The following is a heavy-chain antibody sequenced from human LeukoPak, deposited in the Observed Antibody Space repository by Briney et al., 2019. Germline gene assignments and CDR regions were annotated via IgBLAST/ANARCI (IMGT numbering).Heavy chain of an antibody. J-gene: IGHJ5*01. V-gene: IGHV1-2*02. CDR2: INPNSGGT. CDR1: GYTFTGYY. Sequence: ASVKVSCKASGYTFTGYYMHWVRQAPGQGLEWMGWINPNSGGTNYAQKFQGRVTMTRDTSISTAYMELSRLRSDDTAVYYCARPLGSWYLNWFDPWGKGTTVTVSS. CDR3: ARPLGSWYLNWFDP. D-gene: IGHD6-13*01.